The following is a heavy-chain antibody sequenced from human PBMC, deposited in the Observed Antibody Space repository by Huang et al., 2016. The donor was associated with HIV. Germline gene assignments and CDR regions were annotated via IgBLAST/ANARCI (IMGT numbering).Heavy chain of an antibody. CDR2: IYYSGGT. CDR1: GGSFSSSFYY. V-gene: IGHV4-39*01. J-gene: IGHJ4*02. D-gene: IGHD3-10*01. CDR3: ARHDPDYYGSGSYYNNPIY. Sequence: QLQLQESGPGLVKPSETLSLTCTVSGGSFSSSFYYWGWIRQPPGKGLEWSGTIYYSGGTDYNPSLKGGVTISGDTSKNQVSLKLSSVTAAETAVYYCARHDPDYYGSGSYYNNPIYWGQGTLVTVSS.